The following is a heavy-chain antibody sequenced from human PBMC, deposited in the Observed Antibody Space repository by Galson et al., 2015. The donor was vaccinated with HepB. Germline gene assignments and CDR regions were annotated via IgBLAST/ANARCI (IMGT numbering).Heavy chain of an antibody. D-gene: IGHD3-16*01. J-gene: IGHJ4*02. CDR1: GFTFSSYA. Sequence: SLRLSCAASGFTFSSYAMNWVRQAPGKGLEWVAVLSSHGDNEYYADSVKGRFTTSRDNSENTVYLQMHSLRVEDTAVYSCARTFYFDYWGQGTLVTVSS. V-gene: IGHV3-30*04. CDR3: ARTFYFDY. CDR2: LSSHGDNE.